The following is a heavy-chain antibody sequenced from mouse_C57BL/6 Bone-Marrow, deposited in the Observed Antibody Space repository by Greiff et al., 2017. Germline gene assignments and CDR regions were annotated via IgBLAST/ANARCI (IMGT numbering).Heavy chain of an antibody. Sequence: QVQLQQPGAELVMPGASVKLSCKASGYTFTSYWMHWVKQRPGQGLEWIGEIDPSDSYTNYNQKFKGKSTLTVDKSSSTAYMQLSGLTSEDSAVYYCARSSWFAYWGQGTLVTVSA. CDR2: IDPSDSYT. CDR3: ARSSWFAY. V-gene: IGHV1-69*01. J-gene: IGHJ3*01. CDR1: GYTFTSYW.